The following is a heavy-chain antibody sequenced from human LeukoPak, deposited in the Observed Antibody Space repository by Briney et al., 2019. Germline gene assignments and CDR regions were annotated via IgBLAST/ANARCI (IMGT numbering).Heavy chain of an antibody. CDR2: IWYDGSNK. Sequence: PGGSLRLSCAASGFTFSSYGTHWVHQAPGKGLEWVAVIWYDGSNKYYADSVKGRFTISRDNSKNTLYLQMNSLRAEDTAVYYCARDDGGATEGIDYWGQGTLVTVSS. V-gene: IGHV3-33*01. CDR3: ARDDGGATEGIDY. J-gene: IGHJ4*02. D-gene: IGHD1-26*01. CDR1: GFTFSSYG.